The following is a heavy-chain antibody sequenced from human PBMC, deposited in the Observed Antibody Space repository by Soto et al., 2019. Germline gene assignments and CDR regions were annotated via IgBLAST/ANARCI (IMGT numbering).Heavy chain of an antibody. CDR2: ISYDGSNK. V-gene: IGHV3-30-3*01. CDR3: ATRAYYFDF. Sequence: GGSLRLSCEASGFTFSSYAMHWVRQAPGKGLEWVAVISYDGSNKYYADSVKGRFTISRDNSQNTLHLQMNSLRAEDTAIYYCATRAYYFDFWGQGALVTVSS. J-gene: IGHJ4*02. CDR1: GFTFSSYA.